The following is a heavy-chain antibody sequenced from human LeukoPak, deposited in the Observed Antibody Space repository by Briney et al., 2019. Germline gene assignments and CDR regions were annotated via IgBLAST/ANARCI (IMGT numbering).Heavy chain of an antibody. J-gene: IGHJ4*02. CDR1: AYTFSNYG. V-gene: IGHV1-18*01. CDR3: ARDLDGSGSYYTDY. CDR2: ISAYNGNT. Sequence: ASAKVSCKTSAYTFSNYGFNWVRQAPGQGLEWMGWISAYNGNTKYAQRFQGRFTMTTDTSTSTAYMELRSLTSDDTAVYYCARDLDGSGSYYTDYWGQGTLVTVSS. D-gene: IGHD3-10*01.